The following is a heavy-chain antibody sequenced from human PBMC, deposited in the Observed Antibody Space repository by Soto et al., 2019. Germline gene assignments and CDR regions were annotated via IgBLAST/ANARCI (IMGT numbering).Heavy chain of an antibody. V-gene: IGHV1-3*01. CDR2: LNAGNDNT. CDR1: GYTFTPYV. D-gene: IGHD3-10*01. CDR3: VMVGQNYYSMVV. J-gene: IGHJ6*02. Sequence: ASVKVSCKASGYTFTPYVMYWVRQAPGQRLEWMGWLNAGNDNTEYSQKLQGRVTITRDTSASTVYMELSSLRSEDTAVYYCVMVGQNYYSMVVRGQGTTVTGS.